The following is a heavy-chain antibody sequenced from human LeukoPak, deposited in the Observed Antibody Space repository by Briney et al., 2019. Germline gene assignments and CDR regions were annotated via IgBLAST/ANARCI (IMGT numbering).Heavy chain of an antibody. D-gene: IGHD3-16*01. Sequence: SVKVSCKASGGTFSSYAISWVLQAPAQGLEGMGRIIPIFGTANYAQKFQVRVTITTDESTSTAYMELSSLRSEDTAVYYCAGAYYDYVWGSYRGYFDYWGQGTLVTVSS. CDR3: AGAYYDYVWGSYRGYFDY. V-gene: IGHV1-69*05. J-gene: IGHJ4*02. CDR2: IIPIFGTA. CDR1: GGTFSSYA.